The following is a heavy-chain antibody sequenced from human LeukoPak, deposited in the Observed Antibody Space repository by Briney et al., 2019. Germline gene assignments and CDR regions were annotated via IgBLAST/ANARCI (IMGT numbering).Heavy chain of an antibody. V-gene: IGHV4-39*01. Sequence: SETLSLTCTVSGGSISSSSYYWGWIRQSPGKGLEWIGSIYCNGSTYYNPSLKSQVTISVDTSKNQFSLRLTSVTAADTAVYYCARHGRLEYYFDYWGQGTLVTVSS. CDR2: IYCNGST. CDR3: ARHGRLEYYFDY. J-gene: IGHJ4*02. CDR1: GGSISSSSYY.